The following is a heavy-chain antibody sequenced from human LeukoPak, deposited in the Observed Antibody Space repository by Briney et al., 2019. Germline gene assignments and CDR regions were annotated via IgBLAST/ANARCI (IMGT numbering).Heavy chain of an antibody. D-gene: IGHD5-24*01. V-gene: IGHV4-34*01. CDR3: ARSPDGSVDV. CDR1: GGSFRGFY. CDR2: INRSGST. J-gene: IGHJ6*02. Sequence: SETLSLTCAVYGGSFRGFYWNWIRQPPGKGLEWIGEINRSGSTNYNPSLKSRVTILVDTSKNQFSLKLTSVTAADTAVYYCARSPDGSVDVWGQGTTVTVSS.